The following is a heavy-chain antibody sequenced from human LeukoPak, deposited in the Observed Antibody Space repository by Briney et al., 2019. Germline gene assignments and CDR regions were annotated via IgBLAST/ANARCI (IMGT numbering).Heavy chain of an antibody. D-gene: IGHD4-11*01. CDR3: ARGGDYSSPFDY. CDR2: INPSGGSI. CDR1: GYSFTGYY. Sequence: VASVKVSCKASGYSFTGYYIHWVRQAPGQGLEWMGIINPSGGSISYAQRFQGRVTMTRDMSTSTAYMELSSLRSEDTAVYYCARGGDYSSPFDYWGQGTLVTVSS. V-gene: IGHV1-46*01. J-gene: IGHJ4*02.